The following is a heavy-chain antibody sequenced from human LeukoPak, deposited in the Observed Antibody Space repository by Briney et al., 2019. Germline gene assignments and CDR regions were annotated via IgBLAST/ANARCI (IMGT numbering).Heavy chain of an antibody. D-gene: IGHD2-21*01. J-gene: IGHJ4*02. CDR1: GYTFTGNY. Sequence: ASVKVSCKASGYTFTGNYIHWVRQAPGQGLEWMGMIYPRDGSTSYAQKFQGRVTVTRDTSTSTVHMELSGLRSEDTAVYYCARDQACFDYWGQGTLVTVSS. V-gene: IGHV1-46*01. CDR3: ARDQACFDY. CDR2: IYPRDGST.